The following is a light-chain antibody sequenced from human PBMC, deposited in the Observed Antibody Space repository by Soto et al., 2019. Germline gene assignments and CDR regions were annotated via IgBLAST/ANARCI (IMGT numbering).Light chain of an antibody. CDR2: GAS. CDR1: QSVSIW. V-gene: IGKV1-5*01. CDR3: QQYKNYLT. Sequence: DIQMTQSPSTLSASVGDRVTFTCRASQSVSIWLAWYQQKPGKAPKLLISGASTLENGVPSRFSGSGSGTEFTLTISRLQHDDFATYYCQQYKNYLTFGQGTKVEIK. J-gene: IGKJ1*01.